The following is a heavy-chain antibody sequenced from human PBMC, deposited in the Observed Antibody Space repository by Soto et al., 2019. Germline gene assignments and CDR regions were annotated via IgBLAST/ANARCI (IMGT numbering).Heavy chain of an antibody. CDR3: AHRVLRTVFGLVTTTAIYFDF. CDR1: GFSITTSGVG. Sequence: QITLNESGPAQVKPRQTLTLTCTFSGFSITTSGVGVGWIRQSPGRAPEWLALIYWDDDKRYSPSLKSRLTITKDASKNQLVLTMADLDPADTATYYCAHRVLRTVFGLVTTTAIYFDFWGQGTPVAVSS. D-gene: IGHD3-3*01. V-gene: IGHV2-5*02. J-gene: IGHJ4*02. CDR2: IYWDDDK.